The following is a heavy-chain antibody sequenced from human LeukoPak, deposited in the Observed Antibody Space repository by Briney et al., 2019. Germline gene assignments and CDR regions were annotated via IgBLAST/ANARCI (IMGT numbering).Heavy chain of an antibody. CDR1: GYTFTGYY. CDR2: INPNSGGT. CDR3: ARGYAYYVPYYYYMDV. V-gene: IGHV1-2*02. D-gene: IGHD3-3*01. Sequence: ASVKVPCKASGYTFTGYYMHWVRQAPGQGLEWMGWINPNSGGTNYAQKFQGRVTMTRDTSISTAYMELSRLRSDDTAVYYCARGYAYYVPYYYYMDVWGKGTTVTISS. J-gene: IGHJ6*03.